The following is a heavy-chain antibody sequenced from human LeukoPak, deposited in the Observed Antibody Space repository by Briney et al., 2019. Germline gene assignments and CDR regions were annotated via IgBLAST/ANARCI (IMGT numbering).Heavy chain of an antibody. D-gene: IGHD2-15*01. Sequence: GASLRLSCAASGFTFSSYWMTWVRQAPGKGLEWVANKKQYGSEKYHACSVKGRFTISRDNAQNPLYLQMNSLRAEGTAVYYCARDTGCSGGTCYSFYDYWGQGTLVTVSS. J-gene: IGHJ4*02. CDR1: GFTFSSYW. CDR2: KKQYGSEK. V-gene: IGHV3-7*01. CDR3: ARDTGCSGGTCYSFYDY.